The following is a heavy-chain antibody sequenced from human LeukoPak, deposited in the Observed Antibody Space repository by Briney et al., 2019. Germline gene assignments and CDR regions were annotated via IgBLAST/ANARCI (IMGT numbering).Heavy chain of an antibody. CDR2: IYHSGST. CDR1: GYSISSGYY. J-gene: IGHJ4*02. Sequence: SETLSLTRTVSGYSISSGYYWGWIRQPPGKGLEWIGSIYHSGSTYYNPSLKSRVTISVDTSKNQFSLKLSSVTAADTAVYYCAREKGYMVRGKLGYWGQGTLVTVSS. D-gene: IGHD3-10*01. V-gene: IGHV4-38-2*02. CDR3: AREKGYMVRGKLGY.